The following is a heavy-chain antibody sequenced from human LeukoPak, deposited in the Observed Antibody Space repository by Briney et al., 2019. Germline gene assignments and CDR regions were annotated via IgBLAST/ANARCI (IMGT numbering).Heavy chain of an antibody. CDR2: IYYSGST. CDR3: ARQDGDSTCFFDY. Sequence: SETLSLTCTVSGGSISSSSYYWGWIRQPPGKGLEWIGSIYYSGSTYYNPSLKSRVTISVDTSKNQFSLKLSSVTAADTAVYYCARQDGDSTCFFDYWGQGTLVTVSS. J-gene: IGHJ4*02. D-gene: IGHD4-17*01. V-gene: IGHV4-39*01. CDR1: GGSISSSSYY.